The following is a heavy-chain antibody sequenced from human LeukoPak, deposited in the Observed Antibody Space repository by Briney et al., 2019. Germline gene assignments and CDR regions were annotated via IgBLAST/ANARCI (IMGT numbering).Heavy chain of an antibody. Sequence: SGGSLRLSCAASGFIVSGHYMNWVRQAPGKGLEWVSSISSSSSFIYYADSVKGRFTISRDNAKNSLYLQMNSLRAEDTAVYYCTRDTHFFMTTTIDYWGQGTLVTVSS. J-gene: IGHJ4*02. CDR2: ISSSSSFI. CDR1: GFIVSGHY. D-gene: IGHD4-11*01. CDR3: TRDTHFFMTTTIDY. V-gene: IGHV3-21*01.